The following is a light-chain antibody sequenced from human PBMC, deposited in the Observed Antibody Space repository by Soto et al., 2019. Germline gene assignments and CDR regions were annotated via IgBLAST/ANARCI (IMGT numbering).Light chain of an antibody. CDR2: DAS. CDR1: QSVSSY. Sequence: EIVLTQSPATLSLSPGERATLSCRASQSVSSYLAWYQQKPGQAPSLLIYDASSRTTGIPARFSGSGSGTDFTLTISSLEPEDFAVYYCQQRSNWPLFGGGTKVEIK. CDR3: QQRSNWPL. J-gene: IGKJ4*01. V-gene: IGKV3-11*01.